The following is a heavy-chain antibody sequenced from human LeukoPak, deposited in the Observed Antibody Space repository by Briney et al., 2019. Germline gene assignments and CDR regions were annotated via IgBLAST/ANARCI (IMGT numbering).Heavy chain of an antibody. Sequence: SETLSLTCTVSGGSINSYYWSWVRQPPGKGLEWIGYIYYSGSTNYNPSLKSRVTISVDTSNNQFSLKLTSVTAADTAVYYCARGYDSSGQGFDYWGQGTLVTV. D-gene: IGHD3-22*01. CDR1: GGSINSYY. J-gene: IGHJ4*02. CDR3: ARGYDSSGQGFDY. V-gene: IGHV4-59*01. CDR2: IYYSGST.